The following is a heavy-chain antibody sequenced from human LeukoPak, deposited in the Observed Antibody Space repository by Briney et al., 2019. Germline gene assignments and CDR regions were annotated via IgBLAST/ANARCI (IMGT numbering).Heavy chain of an antibody. J-gene: IGHJ3*02. Sequence: PGGSLRLSCAASGFTFSGYSMNWVRQAPGKGLEWVSYIGANSAIYYADSVKGRFTISRDNAKNSLSLQMNSLRGDDTAVYCCAREGYYGAFDIWGQGTVVTVSS. CDR1: GFTFSGYS. V-gene: IGHV3-48*01. CDR3: AREGYYGAFDI. CDR2: IGANSAI. D-gene: IGHD3-10*01.